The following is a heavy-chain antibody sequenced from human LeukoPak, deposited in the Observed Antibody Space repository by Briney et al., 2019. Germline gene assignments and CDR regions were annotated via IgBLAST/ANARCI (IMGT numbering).Heavy chain of an antibody. Sequence: PSETLSLTCAVYGGSFSGYYWSWLRQPPGKGLEWIGEINHSGSTNYNPSLKSRVTISVDTSKNQFSLKLSSVTAADTAVYYCARGPRRGSYPYWGQGTLVTVSS. CDR3: ARGPRRGSYPY. V-gene: IGHV4-34*01. J-gene: IGHJ4*02. CDR1: GGSFSGYY. D-gene: IGHD1-26*01. CDR2: INHSGST.